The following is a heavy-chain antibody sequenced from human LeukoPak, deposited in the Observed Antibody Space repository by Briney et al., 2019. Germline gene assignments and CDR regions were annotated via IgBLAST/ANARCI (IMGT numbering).Heavy chain of an antibody. V-gene: IGHV3-33*01. Sequence: PGGSLRLSCVVSGFTFSRYGVHWVRQAPGKGLEWVALIWYDGSNKYYADSVKGRFTISRDDSKNTLYLQMNSLRAEDTAVYYCARDPGATSYYFDYWGQETLVTVSP. CDR3: ARDPGATSYYFDY. CDR2: IWYDGSNK. CDR1: GFTFSRYG. J-gene: IGHJ4*02. D-gene: IGHD1-26*01.